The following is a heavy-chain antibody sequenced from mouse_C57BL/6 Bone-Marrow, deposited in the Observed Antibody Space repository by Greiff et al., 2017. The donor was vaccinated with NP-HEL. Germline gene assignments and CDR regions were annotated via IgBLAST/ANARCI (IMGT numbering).Heavy chain of an antibody. J-gene: IGHJ2*01. CDR3: ARDDGYPDY. CDR2: IDPSDSYT. V-gene: IGHV1-69*01. CDR1: GYTFTSYW. D-gene: IGHD2-3*01. Sequence: QVQLQQPGAELVMPGASVKLSCKASGYTFTSYWMHWVKQRPGQGLEWIGEIDPSDSYTNYNQKFKGKSTLTVDKSSSPAYMQLSSLTSEDSAVYYCARDDGYPDYWGQGTTLTVSS.